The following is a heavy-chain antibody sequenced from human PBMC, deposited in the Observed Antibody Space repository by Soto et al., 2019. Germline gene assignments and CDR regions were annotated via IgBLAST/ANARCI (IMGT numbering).Heavy chain of an antibody. J-gene: IGHJ4*02. CDR2: IGGGGGST. D-gene: IGHD6-19*01. CDR1: GFTFSTYA. Sequence: GGSLRLSCAASGFTFSTYAMGWVRQAPGKGLEWVSAIGGGGGSTFYADSVKGRFTISRDNSRNTLFLQMKSLRAEDTAVYYCAKIAEAVAGTVYGYWGQGTLVTVSS. V-gene: IGHV3-23*01. CDR3: AKIAEAVAGTVYGY.